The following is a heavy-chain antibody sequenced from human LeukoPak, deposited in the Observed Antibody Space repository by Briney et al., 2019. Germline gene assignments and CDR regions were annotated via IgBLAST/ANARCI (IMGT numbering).Heavy chain of an antibody. V-gene: IGHV3-23*01. CDR2: ISGSGGST. Sequence: PGGSLRLSCAASGFTFSSYAMSWVRQAPGKGLEWVSAISGSGGSTYYADSVKGRFTISRDNSKNTLYLQMNSLRAEDTAVYYCVRDPSYGSSWYYYMDVWGKGTTVTVSS. CDR3: VRDPSYGSSWYYYMDV. CDR1: GFTFSSYA. J-gene: IGHJ6*03. D-gene: IGHD6-13*01.